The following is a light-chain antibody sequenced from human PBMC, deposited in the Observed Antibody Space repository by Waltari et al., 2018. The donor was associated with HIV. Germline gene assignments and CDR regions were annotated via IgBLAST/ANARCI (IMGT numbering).Light chain of an antibody. Sequence: QSPLTQPASVSGSPGQPVTITYNGTSSDVGSTMSVSWDQRHPGKGPRLIIYHVNVRPSGRSSRFPGPQSANPAPLTVSGLQGDDEAEYICCSYAGTGTYLVFGGGTKLIGL. CDR3: CSYAGTGTYLV. V-gene: IGLV2-23*02. CDR2: HVN. CDR1: SSDVGSTMS. J-gene: IGLJ2*01.